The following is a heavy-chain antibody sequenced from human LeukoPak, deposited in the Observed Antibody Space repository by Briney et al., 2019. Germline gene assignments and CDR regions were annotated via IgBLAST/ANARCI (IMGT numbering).Heavy chain of an antibody. V-gene: IGHV1-3*01. J-gene: IGHJ4*02. D-gene: IGHD4-17*01. CDR1: GYTFTSYA. CDR3: ARDGTVTTFGPEGYFNY. CDR2: INAGNGNT. Sequence: ASVKVSCKASGYTFTSYAMHWVRQAPGQRLEWMGWINAGNGNTKYSQKFQGRVTIIRDTSASTAYMELSSLRSEDTAVYYCARDGTVTTFGPEGYFNYWGQGTLVTVSS.